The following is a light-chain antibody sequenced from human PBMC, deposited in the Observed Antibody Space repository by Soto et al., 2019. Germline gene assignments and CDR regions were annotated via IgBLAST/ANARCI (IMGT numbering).Light chain of an antibody. V-gene: IGLV1-44*01. CDR2: STN. CDR3: AAWDDTLNGHVV. J-gene: IGLJ2*01. CDR1: SSNIGSNS. Sequence: QSVLTQPPSASGTPGQRVTISCSGSSSNIGSNSANWYQHLPGTAPKLVMYSTNQRPSGVPDRFSGSKSGTSASLAISDLQSEDEADYYCAAWDDTLNGHVVFGGGTKLTVL.